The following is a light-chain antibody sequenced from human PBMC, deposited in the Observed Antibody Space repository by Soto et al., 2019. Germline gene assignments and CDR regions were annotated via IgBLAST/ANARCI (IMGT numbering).Light chain of an antibody. CDR2: TTS. CDR1: QTINNY. V-gene: IGKV1-39*01. Sequence: DIQMTQSPSSLSASVGERVTITCRTSQTINNYLNWYHQKPGKAPELLIHTTSSLQSGVPSRFSGSGYGTEFALTINSRQPEDSATYFCQQSSRLPLTFGGGTKVEVK. J-gene: IGKJ4*01. CDR3: QQSSRLPLT.